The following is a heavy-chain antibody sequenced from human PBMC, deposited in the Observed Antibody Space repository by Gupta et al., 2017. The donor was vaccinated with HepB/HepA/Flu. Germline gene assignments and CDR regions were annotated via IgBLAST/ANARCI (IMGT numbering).Heavy chain of an antibody. CDR3: ARERWSGSYYTDTFDM. D-gene: IGHD3-10*01. CDR1: GFTFRPYA. CDR2: ISYDGYNE. J-gene: IGHJ3*02. V-gene: IGHV3-30-3*01. Sequence: QAHLVGSGGDVGQPGRSLRLSCAHSGFTFRPYAFHCVRQAPGKGLEWVSSISYDGYNEYYAVPVKGRFTISRDNSKNTVYLQMNSLRPEDTAVYYCARERWSGSYYTDTFDMWGQGTMVTVS.